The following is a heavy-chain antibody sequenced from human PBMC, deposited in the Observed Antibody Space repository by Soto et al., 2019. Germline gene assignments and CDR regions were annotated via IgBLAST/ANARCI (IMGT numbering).Heavy chain of an antibody. Sequence: GGSLRLSCAASGFTFSSYSMNWVRQAPGKGLEWVSYISSSSSTIYYADSGKGRFTSSRDNAKNSLYLQMNSLRAEDTAVYYCARSGFYDFWSGYYRGYYYYYMDVWGKGTTVTVSS. V-gene: IGHV3-48*01. J-gene: IGHJ6*03. CDR1: GFTFSSYS. D-gene: IGHD3-3*01. CDR2: ISSSSSTI. CDR3: ARSGFYDFWSGYYRGYYYYYMDV.